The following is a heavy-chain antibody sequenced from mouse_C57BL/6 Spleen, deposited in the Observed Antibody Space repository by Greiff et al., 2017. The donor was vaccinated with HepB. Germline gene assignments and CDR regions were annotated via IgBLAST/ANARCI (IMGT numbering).Heavy chain of an antibody. CDR1: GYAFTNYL. J-gene: IGHJ2*01. CDR3: ARSLFYYFDY. V-gene: IGHV1-54*01. D-gene: IGHD1-2*01. CDR2: INPGSGGT. Sequence: VQLQQSGAELVRPGTSVKVSCKASGYAFTNYLIEWVKQRPGQGLEWIGVINPGSGGTNYNEKFKGKATLTADKSSSTAYMQHSSLTSEDSAVYFCARSLFYYFDYWGQGTTLTVSS.